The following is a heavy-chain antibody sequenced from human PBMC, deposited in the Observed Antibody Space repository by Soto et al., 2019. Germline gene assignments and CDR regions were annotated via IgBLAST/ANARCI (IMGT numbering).Heavy chain of an antibody. CDR1: GFTFSSYS. CDR2: ISSSSSTI. D-gene: IGHD3-10*01. Sequence: TGGSLRLSCAASGFTFSSYSMNWVRQAPGKGLEWVSYISSSSSTIYYADSVKGRFTISRDNAKNSRFLEMNSLRAEDTGVYYCATCSSGSSSDYWGQGALVTVSS. V-gene: IGHV3-48*04. CDR3: ATCSSGSSSDY. J-gene: IGHJ4*02.